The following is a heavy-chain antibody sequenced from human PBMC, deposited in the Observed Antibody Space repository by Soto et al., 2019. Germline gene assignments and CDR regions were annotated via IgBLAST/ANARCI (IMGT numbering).Heavy chain of an antibody. D-gene: IGHD6-19*01. J-gene: IGHJ4*02. V-gene: IGHV3-7*05. Sequence: GGSLRLSCAASGFTFSSYWMSWVRQAPGKGLEWVANIKQDGSEKYYVDSVKGRFTISRDNAKNSLYLQMNSLRAEDTAMYYCARHRIAVAGTGYYFDYWGQGTLVTVSS. CDR1: GFTFSSYW. CDR2: IKQDGSEK. CDR3: ARHRIAVAGTGYYFDY.